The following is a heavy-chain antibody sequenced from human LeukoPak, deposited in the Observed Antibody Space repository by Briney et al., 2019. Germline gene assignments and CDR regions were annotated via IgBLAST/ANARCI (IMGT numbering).Heavy chain of an antibody. CDR1: GYSISSGYY. V-gene: IGHV4-38-2*02. CDR2: IYHSGST. CDR3: ARVYDCSSTSCYPSVN. J-gene: IGHJ4*02. D-gene: IGHD2-2*01. Sequence: SETLSLTCTVSGYSISSGYYWGWIRQPPGKGLEWIGSIYHSGSTYYNPSLKSRVTISVDTSKNQFSLKLSSVTAADTAVYYCARVYDCSSTSCYPSVNWGQGTLVTVSS.